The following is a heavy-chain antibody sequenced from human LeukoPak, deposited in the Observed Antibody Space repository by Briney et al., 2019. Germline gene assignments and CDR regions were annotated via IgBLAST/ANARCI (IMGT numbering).Heavy chain of an antibody. CDR2: IYYSGST. Sequence: SQTLSLTCTVSGGSISSGDYYWSWIRQPPGKGLEWIGYIYYSGSTYYNPSLKSRVTISVDTSKNQFSLKLSSVTAADTAVYYCAREGDYGDRFDYWGQGTLVTVSS. CDR1: GGSISSGDYY. CDR3: AREGDYGDRFDY. D-gene: IGHD4-17*01. J-gene: IGHJ4*02. V-gene: IGHV4-30-4*01.